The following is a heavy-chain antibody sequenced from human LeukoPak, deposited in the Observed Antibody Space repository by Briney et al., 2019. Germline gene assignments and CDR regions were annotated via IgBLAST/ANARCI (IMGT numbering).Heavy chain of an antibody. V-gene: IGHV3-66*01. D-gene: IGHD3-10*01. CDR3: ARDHYGLTSYPNP. J-gene: IGHJ5*02. CDR2: IFTNGNT. CDR1: GFSVSTNY. Sequence: GGSLRLSCAASGFSVSTNYMSWVRQAPGKGLEWVSVIFTNGNTKYADSVKGRFTISGDNSKNMLYLQMNSLRAEDTAVYYCARDHYGLTSYPNPWGQGTLVTVSS.